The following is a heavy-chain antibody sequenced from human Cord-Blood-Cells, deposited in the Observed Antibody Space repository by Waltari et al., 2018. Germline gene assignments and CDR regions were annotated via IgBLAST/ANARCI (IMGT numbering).Heavy chain of an antibody. J-gene: IGHJ5*02. V-gene: IGHV1-2*04. CDR2: INPNSGGT. D-gene: IGHD6-13*01. CDR1: GYTFTGYY. CDR3: ARAYSSSWYKVNWFDP. Sequence: QVQLVQSGAEVKKPGASVKVSCKASGYTFTGYYMHRVRQAPGQGLEWMGWINPNSGGTNYAQKFQGWVTMTRDTSISTAYMELSRLRSDDTAVYYCARAYSSSWYKVNWFDPWGQGTLVTVSS.